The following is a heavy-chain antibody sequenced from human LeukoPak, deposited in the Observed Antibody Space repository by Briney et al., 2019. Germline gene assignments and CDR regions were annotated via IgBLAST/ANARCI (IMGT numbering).Heavy chain of an antibody. D-gene: IGHD3-9*01. CDR1: GFTFDDYG. V-gene: IGHV3-23*01. CDR2: ISGSGGST. Sequence: PGGSLRLSCAASGFTFDDYGMSWVRQAPGKGLGWVSAISGSGGSTYYADSVKGRFTISRDNSKNTLYLQMNSLRAEDTAVYYCAKDFLLRYFDCWGQGTLVTVSS. CDR3: AKDFLLRYFDC. J-gene: IGHJ4*02.